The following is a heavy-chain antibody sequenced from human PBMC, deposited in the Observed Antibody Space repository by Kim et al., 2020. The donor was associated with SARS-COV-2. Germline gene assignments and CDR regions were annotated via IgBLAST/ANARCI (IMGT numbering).Heavy chain of an antibody. D-gene: IGHD3-10*01. CDR2: MNPNSGNT. CDR1: GYTFTSYD. V-gene: IGHV1-8*01. J-gene: IGHJ6*02. CDR3: AREATMVRGVPYYYYYGMDV. Sequence: ASVKVSCKASGYTFTSYDINWVRQATGQGLEWMGWMNPNSGNTGYAQKFQGRVTMTRNTSISTAYMELSSLRSEDTAVYYCAREATMVRGVPYYYYYGMDVWGQGTTVTVSS.